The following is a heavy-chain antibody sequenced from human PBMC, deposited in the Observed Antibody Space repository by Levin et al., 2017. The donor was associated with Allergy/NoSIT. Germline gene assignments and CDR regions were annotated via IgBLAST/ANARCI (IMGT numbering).Heavy chain of an antibody. J-gene: IGHJ5*02. CDR1: GGSFSGYY. Sequence: SETLSLTCAVYGGSFSGYYWSWIRQPPGKGLEWIGEINHSGSTNYNPSLKSRVTISVDTSKNQFSLKLSSVTAADTAVYYCARIGVRWSGPQRGWFDPWGQGTLVTVSS. CDR3: ARIGVRWSGPQRGWFDP. V-gene: IGHV4-34*01. D-gene: IGHD3-3*01. CDR2: INHSGST.